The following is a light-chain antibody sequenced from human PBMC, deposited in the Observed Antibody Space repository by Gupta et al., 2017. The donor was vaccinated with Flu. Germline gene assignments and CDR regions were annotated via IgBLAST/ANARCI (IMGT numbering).Light chain of an antibody. CDR3: AQHNNYPLT. CDR1: QGIRND. Sequence: DIQMTQSPSSLSASVGDRVTITGRASQGIRNDLGWIQQKPGEVPKRLIYTASIVQTGVPSRFSGSGYGTEFTLTISSLQPEDFATYYCAQHNNYPLTFGGGTKVEIK. J-gene: IGKJ4*01. CDR2: TAS. V-gene: IGKV1-17*01.